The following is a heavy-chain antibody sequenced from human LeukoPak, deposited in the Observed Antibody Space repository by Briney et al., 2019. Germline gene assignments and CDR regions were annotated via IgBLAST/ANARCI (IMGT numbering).Heavy chain of an antibody. CDR1: GYTFTSYG. Sequence: ASVKVSCKCAGYTFTSYGISWVRQAPGQGLEWMGWISAYNGNTNYAQKLQGRVTMTTDTSTSTAYMELRSLRSDDTAVYYCARDPFPTYYYDSSGYSDTNWFDPWGQGTLVTVSS. CDR2: ISAYNGNT. CDR3: ARDPFPTYYYDSSGYSDTNWFDP. J-gene: IGHJ5*02. V-gene: IGHV1-18*01. D-gene: IGHD3-22*01.